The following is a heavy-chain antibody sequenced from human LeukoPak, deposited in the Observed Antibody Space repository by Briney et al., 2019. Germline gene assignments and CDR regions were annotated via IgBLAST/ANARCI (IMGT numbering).Heavy chain of an antibody. Sequence: GGSLRLSCAASGFTFSSYEMNWVRQAPGEGLEWVSYISSSGSTIYYADSVKGRFTISRDNAKNSLYLQMNSLRAEDTAVYYCARGGSTVTTDFDYWGQGTLVTVSS. J-gene: IGHJ4*02. D-gene: IGHD4-17*01. V-gene: IGHV3-48*03. CDR1: GFTFSSYE. CDR2: ISSSGSTI. CDR3: ARGGSTVTTDFDY.